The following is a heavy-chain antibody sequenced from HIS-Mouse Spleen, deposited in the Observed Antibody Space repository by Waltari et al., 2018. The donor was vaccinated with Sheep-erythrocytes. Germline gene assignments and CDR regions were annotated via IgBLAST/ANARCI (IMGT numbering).Heavy chain of an antibody. Sequence: QVQLQESGPGLVKPSQTMSLTCTVSGGSISSGGYYWSWIRQHPGTGLEWIGYIYYSGSTYYNPSLKSRVTISVDTSKNQFSLKLSSVTAADTTVYYCARALIITMVRGVTSNWFDPWGQGTLVTVSS. CDR2: IYYSGST. V-gene: IGHV4-31*03. D-gene: IGHD3-10*01. CDR3: ARALIITMVRGVTSNWFDP. J-gene: IGHJ5*02. CDR1: GGSISSGGYY.